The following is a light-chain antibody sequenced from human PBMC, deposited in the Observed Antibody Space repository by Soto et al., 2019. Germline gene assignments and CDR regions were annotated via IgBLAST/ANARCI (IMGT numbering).Light chain of an antibody. J-gene: IGKJ1*01. CDR3: QQGFSRPRT. Sequence: DIQMTQSPSSRSASVGDRVTITCRASQSIRSDLNWYQQRPGKAPKLLIYTTSNLESGVPSRFSGSGSGTDFTLTISNLQPEDFATYFCQQGFSRPRTFGLGTKVDIK. CDR1: QSIRSD. CDR2: TTS. V-gene: IGKV1-39*01.